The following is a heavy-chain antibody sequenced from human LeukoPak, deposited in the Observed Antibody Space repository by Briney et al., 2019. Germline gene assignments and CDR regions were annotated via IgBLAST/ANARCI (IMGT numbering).Heavy chain of an antibody. CDR1: GFALSSYA. V-gene: IGHV3-7*01. CDR2: IKQDGSEK. CDR3: ARARRYSYGYYFDY. D-gene: IGHD5-18*01. J-gene: IGHJ4*02. Sequence: GGSLRLSCAASGFALSSYAMSWVRQAPGKGLEWVANIKQDGSEKYYVDSVKGRFTISRDNAKNSLYLQMNSLRAEDTAVYYCARARRYSYGYYFDYWGQGTLVTVSS.